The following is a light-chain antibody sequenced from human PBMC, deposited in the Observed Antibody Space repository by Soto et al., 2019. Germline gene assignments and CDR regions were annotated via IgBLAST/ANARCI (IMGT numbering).Light chain of an antibody. CDR3: MQTLRTLST. Sequence: DIVMTQSPLSLPVTPGEPASISCRSSQSLLHSNGYNYLHWYLQRPGQSPQLLIYLGSNRASGVTDRFSGSGSGTDFTLKISRVEAEDLGVYYCMQTLRTLSTFSQGTKVDIK. CDR2: LGS. V-gene: IGKV2-28*01. J-gene: IGKJ2*01. CDR1: QSLLHSNGYNY.